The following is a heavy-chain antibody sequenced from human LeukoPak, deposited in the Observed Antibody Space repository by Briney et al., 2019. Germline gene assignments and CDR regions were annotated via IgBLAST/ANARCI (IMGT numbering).Heavy chain of an antibody. CDR2: LYYTGST. J-gene: IGHJ3*02. V-gene: IGHV4-39*07. Sequence: SETLSLTCTVSGGSIRSTTYYWGWIRQPPGKGLQWIGSLYYTGSTFYNPSLQSRVTMSLDTSKNQFSLKLSSVTAADTAVYYCAREEVPHGFDIWGQGTMVTVSS. CDR3: AREEVPHGFDI. CDR1: GGSIRSTTYY.